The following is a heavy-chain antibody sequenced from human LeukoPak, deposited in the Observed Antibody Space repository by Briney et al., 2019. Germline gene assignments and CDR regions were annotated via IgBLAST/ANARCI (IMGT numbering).Heavy chain of an antibody. J-gene: IGHJ4*02. D-gene: IGHD2-2*01. CDR1: GYTFTGYY. CDR2: INPSGGST. Sequence: ASVKVSCKASGYTFTGYYMHWVRQAPGQGLEWMGIINPSGGSTSYAQKFQGRVTMTRDMSTSTVYMELSSLRSEDTAVYYCARDPRPAAADYYFDYWGQGTLVTVSS. V-gene: IGHV1-46*01. CDR3: ARDPRPAAADYYFDY.